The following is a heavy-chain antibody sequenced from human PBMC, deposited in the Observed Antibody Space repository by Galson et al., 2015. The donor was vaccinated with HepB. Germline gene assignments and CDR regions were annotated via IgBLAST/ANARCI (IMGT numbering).Heavy chain of an antibody. V-gene: IGHV1-69*08. CDR2: IIPILGTA. J-gene: IGHJ3*02. Sequence: SVKVSCKASGGTFSSNSISWVRQAPGQGLEWMGRIIPILGTANYAQKFQDRVTITADKSTNKAYMELSSLRSEDTAMYYCARGDLGDSSTDKEDAFDIWGQGTMVTVSS. CDR3: ARGDLGDSSTDKEDAFDI. CDR1: GGTFSSNS. D-gene: IGHD6-19*01.